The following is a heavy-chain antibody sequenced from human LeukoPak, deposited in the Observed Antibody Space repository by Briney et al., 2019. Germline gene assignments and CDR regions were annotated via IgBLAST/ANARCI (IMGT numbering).Heavy chain of an antibody. J-gene: IGHJ5*02. CDR3: AREAAAGTNWFDP. V-gene: IGHV3-30*03. CDR2: ISYDGSNK. Sequence: PGGSLRLSCAASGFTFSSYGMHWVRQAPGKGLEWVAVISYDGSNKYYADSVKGRFTISRDNSKNTLYLQMNSLRAEDTAVYYCAREAAAGTNWFDPWGQGTLVTVSS. CDR1: GFTFSSYG. D-gene: IGHD6-13*01.